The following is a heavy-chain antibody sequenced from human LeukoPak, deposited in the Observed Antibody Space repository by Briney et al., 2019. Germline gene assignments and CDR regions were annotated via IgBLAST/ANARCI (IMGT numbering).Heavy chain of an antibody. D-gene: IGHD3-22*01. CDR2: IIPIFGTA. CDR3: ARYYYDSSGYVYHAHWFDP. CDR1: GGTFSSYA. Sequence: ASVKVSCKASGGTFSSYAISWVRQAPGQGPEWMGGIIPIFGTANYAQKFQGRVTITTDESTSTAYMELSSLRSEDTAVYYCARYYYDSSGYVYHAHWFDPWGQGTLVTVSS. J-gene: IGHJ5*02. V-gene: IGHV1-69*05.